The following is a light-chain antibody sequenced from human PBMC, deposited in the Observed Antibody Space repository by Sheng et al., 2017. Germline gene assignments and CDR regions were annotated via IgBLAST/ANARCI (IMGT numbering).Light chain of an antibody. Sequence: SYELTQAPSVSVSPGQTASITCSGDKLGDKYACWYQQKPGQSPVLVIYQDSKRPSGIPERFSGSNSGNTATLTISGTQAMDEADYYCQAWDSSTLWVFGGGTKLTVL. CDR1: KLGDKY. CDR2: QDS. V-gene: IGLV3-1*01. J-gene: IGLJ3*02. CDR3: QAWDSSTLWV.